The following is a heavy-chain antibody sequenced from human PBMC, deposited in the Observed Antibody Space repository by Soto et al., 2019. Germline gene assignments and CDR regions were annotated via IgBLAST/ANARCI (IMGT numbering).Heavy chain of an antibody. V-gene: IGHV1-3*01. CDR1: GYTFTSYA. CDR3: ARLGEWELLHFDY. J-gene: IGHJ4*02. Sequence: QVQLVQSGAEVKKPGASVKVSCKASGYTFTSYAMHWVRQAPGQRLEWMGWINAGNGNTKYSQKCQGRVTITRDTSASTAYMELSSLRSEDTAVYYCARLGEWELLHFDYWGQGTLVTVSS. D-gene: IGHD1-26*01. CDR2: INAGNGNT.